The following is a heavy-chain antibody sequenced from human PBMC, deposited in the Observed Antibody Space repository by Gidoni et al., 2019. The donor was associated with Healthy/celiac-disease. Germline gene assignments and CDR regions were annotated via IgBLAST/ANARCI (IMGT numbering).Heavy chain of an antibody. D-gene: IGHD5-18*01. CDR2: IYYSGST. CDR3: AREVRGYSSH. V-gene: IGHV4-59*01. Sequence: QVHLQESGPGLVKPSETLSLTCTVPGGSISSYYWSWIRQPPGKGLEWIGYIYYSGSTNYNPSLKSRVTISVDTSKNQFSLKLSSVTAADTAVYYCAREVRGYSSHWGQGTLVTVSS. J-gene: IGHJ4*02. CDR1: GGSISSYY.